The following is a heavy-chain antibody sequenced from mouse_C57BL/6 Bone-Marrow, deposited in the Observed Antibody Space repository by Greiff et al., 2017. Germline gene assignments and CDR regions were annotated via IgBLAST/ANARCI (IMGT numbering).Heavy chain of an antibody. CDR2: FSNLAYSI. CDR3: ARYDYDGYAMDY. V-gene: IGHV5-15*01. D-gene: IGHD2-4*01. CDR1: GFTFSDYG. Sequence: DAMLVESGGGLVQPGGPLKLPCAVSGFTFSDYGMAWGRKAPRKGPGWVAFFSNLAYSIYYAYTVTGRFTISRENAKNPLYLEMGSLRSEDTAMYYCARYDYDGYAMDYWGQETSDTVSS. J-gene: IGHJ4*01.